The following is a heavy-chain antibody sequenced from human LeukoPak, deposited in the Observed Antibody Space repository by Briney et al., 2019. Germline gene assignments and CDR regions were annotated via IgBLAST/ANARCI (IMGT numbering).Heavy chain of an antibody. V-gene: IGHV3-9*01. Sequence: PGGSLRLSCAASGFTFDDYAMHWVRQAPGKGLEWASGISWNSGSIGYADSVKGRFTISRDNAKNSLYLQMNSLRAEDTAFYYCAKDWSYDSSGADYWGQGTLVTVSS. CDR2: ISWNSGSI. D-gene: IGHD3-22*01. J-gene: IGHJ4*02. CDR1: GFTFDDYA. CDR3: AKDWSYDSSGADY.